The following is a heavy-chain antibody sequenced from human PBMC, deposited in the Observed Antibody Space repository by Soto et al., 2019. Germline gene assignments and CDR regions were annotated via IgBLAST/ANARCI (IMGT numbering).Heavy chain of an antibody. D-gene: IGHD5-18*01. J-gene: IGHJ4*02. CDR3: ARARGFSYGSRFDS. V-gene: IGHV3-30-3*01. CDR2: ISSDGSIK. Sequence: PGGSLRLSCAASGFTFSTAAMHWVRQSPGKGLEWVALISSDGSIKYYAGFAKGRFTISRDSSKNAVFLQMNSLKADDTAVYFCARARGFSYGSRFDSWGQGTLVTVSS. CDR1: GFTFSTAA.